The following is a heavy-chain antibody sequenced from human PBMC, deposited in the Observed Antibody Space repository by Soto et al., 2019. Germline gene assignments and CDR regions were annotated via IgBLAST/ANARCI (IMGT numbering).Heavy chain of an antibody. CDR2: INDSGST. J-gene: IGHJ4*02. CDR1: GGSFNDDY. Sequence: SETLSLTCAVEGGSFNDDYWSWIRQSPGKGLEWIGEINDSGSTKYNPSLKSRVTISVDTSKNQFSLKLSSVTAADTAVYYCARLVYDSSGYRPGWGQGTLVTVSS. CDR3: ARLVYDSSGYRPG. D-gene: IGHD3-22*01. V-gene: IGHV4-34*01.